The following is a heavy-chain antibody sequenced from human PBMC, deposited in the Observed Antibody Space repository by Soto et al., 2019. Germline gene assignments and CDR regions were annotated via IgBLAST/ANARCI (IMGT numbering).Heavy chain of an antibody. V-gene: IGHV4-39*01. D-gene: IGHD2-15*01. CDR3: WGGSCSGGSCYDRSVGY. J-gene: IGHJ4*02. CDR2: IYYSGST. CDR1: GGSISSSSYY. Sequence: PSETLSLTCTVSGGSISSSSYYWGWIRQPPGKGLEWIGSIYYSGSTYYNPSLKSRVTISVDTSKNQFSLKLSSVTAADTAVYYCWGGSCSGGSCYDRSVGYWGQGTLVTVSS.